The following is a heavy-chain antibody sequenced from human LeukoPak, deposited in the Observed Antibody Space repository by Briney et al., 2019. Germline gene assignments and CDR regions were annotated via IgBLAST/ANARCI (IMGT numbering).Heavy chain of an antibody. CDR3: TTVYRSCGGDCPDAFDI. V-gene: IGHV3-15*01. D-gene: IGHD2-21*01. CDR1: GFTFSNAW. CDR2: IKSKTDGGTT. Sequence: GGSLRLSCAASGFTFSNAWMSWVRQAPGKGLEWVGRIKSKTDGGTTDYAAPVKGRFTISRDDSKNTLYLQMNSLKTEDTAVYYCTTVYRSCGGDCPDAFDIWGQGTMVTVSS. J-gene: IGHJ3*02.